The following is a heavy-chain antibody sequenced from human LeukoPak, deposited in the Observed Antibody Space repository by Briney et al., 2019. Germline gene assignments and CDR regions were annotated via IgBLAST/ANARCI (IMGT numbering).Heavy chain of an antibody. D-gene: IGHD1-26*01. CDR3: ARDIGSYYYYGMDV. CDR1: GLSVSSNY. V-gene: IGHV3-66*01. CDR2: IYRDGSS. Sequence: TGGSLRLSCVASGLSVSSNYMSWVRQAPGKGLEWVSVIYRDGSSYYAESVKGRFTISRDNSKNTLYIQMNSLRAEDTAVYYCARDIGSYYYYGMDVWGQGTTVTVSS. J-gene: IGHJ6*02.